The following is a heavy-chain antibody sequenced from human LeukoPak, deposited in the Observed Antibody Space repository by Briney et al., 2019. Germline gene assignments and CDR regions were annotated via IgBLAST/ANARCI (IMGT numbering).Heavy chain of an antibody. Sequence: GGPLRLSCAASGFTFSSYGMHWVRQAPGKGLEWVAVISYDGSNKYYADSVKGRFTISRDNSKNTLYLQMNSLRAEDTAVYYCAKGGYTSVLDAFDIWGQGTMVTVSS. J-gene: IGHJ3*02. D-gene: IGHD2-2*02. CDR1: GFTFSSYG. V-gene: IGHV3-30*18. CDR2: ISYDGSNK. CDR3: AKGGYTSVLDAFDI.